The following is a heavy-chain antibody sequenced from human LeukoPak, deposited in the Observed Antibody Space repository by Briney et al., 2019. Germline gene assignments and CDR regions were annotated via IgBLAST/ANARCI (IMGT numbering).Heavy chain of an antibody. CDR3: ARDRRAMVGSASDFDY. Sequence: GASVKVPCKASGYTFTSYGISWVRQAPGQGLEWMGWISAYNGNTNYAQKLQGGVTMTTDTSTSTAYMELRSLRSDDTAVYYCARDRRAMVGSASDFDYWGQGTLVTVSS. D-gene: IGHD5-18*01. J-gene: IGHJ4*02. CDR2: ISAYNGNT. CDR1: GYTFTSYG. V-gene: IGHV1-18*01.